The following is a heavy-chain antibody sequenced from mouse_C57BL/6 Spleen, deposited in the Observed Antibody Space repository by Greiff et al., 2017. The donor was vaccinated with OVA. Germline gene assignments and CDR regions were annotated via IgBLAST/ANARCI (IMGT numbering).Heavy chain of an antibody. Sequence: QVQLQQPGAELVKPGASVKLSCKASGYTFTSYWMHWVKQRPGRGLEWIGRIDPTSGGTKYNEKFKSKATLTVDKSSSTAYMQLSSLTSEDSAVESCGMEDDHGGFAYWGQGTLVTVSA. J-gene: IGHJ3*01. CDR1: GYTFTSYW. V-gene: IGHV1-72*01. CDR2: IDPTSGGT. CDR3: GMEDDHGGFAY.